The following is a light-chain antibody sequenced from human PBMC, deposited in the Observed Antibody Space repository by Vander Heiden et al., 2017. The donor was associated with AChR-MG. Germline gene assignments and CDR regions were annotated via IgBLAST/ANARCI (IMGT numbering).Light chain of an antibody. CDR2: STN. CDR1: SGSVSTSYY. CDR3: VLYMGSGIWV. Sequence: QTVVTQEPSFSVSPGGTVTLTCGLSSGSVSTSYYPSWDQQTPGQAPRTLVYSTNTRASGVPDRFSGSILGNTAALTITGAQADDESDYYCVLYMGSGIWVFGGGTKLTVL. J-gene: IGLJ3*02. V-gene: IGLV8-61*01.